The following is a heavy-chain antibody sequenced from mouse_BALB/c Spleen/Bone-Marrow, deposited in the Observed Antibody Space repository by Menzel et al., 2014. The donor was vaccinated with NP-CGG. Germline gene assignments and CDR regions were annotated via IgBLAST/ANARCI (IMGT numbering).Heavy chain of an antibody. Sequence: EVQLQQSGTVLARPGASVKMSCKASGYSFTTFWMHWVKQRPGQGLEWIGAIYPGNNDTSYNQKFKGKAKLTAVTSASTAYMELSSLTNEDSAVYYCTRKLPAMDYWGQGTSLTVSS. CDR3: TRKLPAMDY. CDR1: GYSFTTFW. J-gene: IGHJ4*01. V-gene: IGHV1-5*01. CDR2: IYPGNNDT. D-gene: IGHD1-1*01.